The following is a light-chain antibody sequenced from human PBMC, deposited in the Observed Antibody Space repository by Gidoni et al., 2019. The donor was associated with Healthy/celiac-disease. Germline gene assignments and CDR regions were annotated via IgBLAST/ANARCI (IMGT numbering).Light chain of an antibody. Sequence: QSALTQPASVSGSPGQSITIPCTGTSSHVGGYNYVSWYQQHPGKAPKLMIYEVSNRPSGVSNRFSGSKSGNTASLTISGLQAEDEADYYCSSYTSSSPGFGGGTKLTVL. CDR2: EVS. J-gene: IGLJ2*01. V-gene: IGLV2-14*01. CDR3: SSYTSSSPG. CDR1: SSHVGGYNY.